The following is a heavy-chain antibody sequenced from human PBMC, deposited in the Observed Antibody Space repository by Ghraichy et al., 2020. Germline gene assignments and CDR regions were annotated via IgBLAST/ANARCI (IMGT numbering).Heavy chain of an antibody. J-gene: IGHJ4*02. CDR3: GRGGYIYASNPVAY. Sequence: GGSLRLSCAASGFTFNTYYMTWVRQAPGKGLEWVATIKQDGSERYYVDSVKGRFTISRDNAKDSVYLQMNSLRAEDTAGYYCGRGGYIYASNPVAYWGQGTQVTVSS. CDR1: GFTFNTYY. V-gene: IGHV3-7*04. CDR2: IKQDGSER. D-gene: IGHD5-18*01.